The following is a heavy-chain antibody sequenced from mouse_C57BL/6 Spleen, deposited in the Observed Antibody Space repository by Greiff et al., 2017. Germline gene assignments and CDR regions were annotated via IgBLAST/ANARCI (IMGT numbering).Heavy chain of an antibody. V-gene: IGHV2-2*01. CDR1: GFSLTGYG. CDR3: ARNLGVTTFDY. Sequence: QVQLQQSGPGLVQPSQSLSITCTVSGFSLTGYGVHWVRQSPGKGLEWLGVIWSGGSTDCNEAFISRLSISKDNSKSQVFFKMSSLQADDTAIYYCARNLGVTTFDYWGQGTTLTVSS. D-gene: IGHD2-2*01. CDR2: IWSGGST. J-gene: IGHJ2*01.